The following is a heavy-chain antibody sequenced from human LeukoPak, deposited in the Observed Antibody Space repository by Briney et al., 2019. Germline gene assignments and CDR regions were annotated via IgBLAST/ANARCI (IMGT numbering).Heavy chain of an antibody. CDR1: GGSISSYY. CDR3: ARGGAGITIFGVVRYYFDY. J-gene: IGHJ4*02. D-gene: IGHD3-3*01. Sequence: SETLSLTCTVSGGSISSYYWSWIRQPPGKGLEWIGYIYYSGSTNYNPSLKSRVTISVDTSKNQFSLKLSSVTAADTAVYYCARGGAGITIFGVVRYYFDYWGQGTLVTVSS. V-gene: IGHV4-59*01. CDR2: IYYSGST.